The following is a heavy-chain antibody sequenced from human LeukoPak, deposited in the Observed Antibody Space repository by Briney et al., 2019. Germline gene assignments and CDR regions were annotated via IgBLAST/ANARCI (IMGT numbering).Heavy chain of an antibody. CDR2: ISSGSSFI. CDR3: ARGRGGERWLDP. J-gene: IGHJ5*02. V-gene: IGHV3-21*01. D-gene: IGHD3-16*01. Sequence: PGGSLRLSCAASGFTFGSYAMNWVRQAPGKGLDWVSSISSGSSFIYYADSVKGRFTISRDNAKNSLYLQMNSLRAEDTAIYYCARGRGGERWLDPWGQGTLVTFSS. CDR1: GFTFGSYA.